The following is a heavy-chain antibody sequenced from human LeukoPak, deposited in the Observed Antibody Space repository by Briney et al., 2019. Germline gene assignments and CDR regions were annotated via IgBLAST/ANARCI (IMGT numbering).Heavy chain of an antibody. CDR2: ISWNSGSI. V-gene: IGHV3-9*01. CDR3: ASPQLTSTYYYYYYMDV. CDR1: GFTFDDYA. D-gene: IGHD2-2*01. J-gene: IGHJ6*03. Sequence: GGSLRLSCAASGFTFDDYAMHWVRQAPGMGLEWVSGISWNSGSIGYADSVKGRFTISRDNAKNSLYLQMNSLRAEDTALYYCASPQLTSTYYYYYYMDVWGKGTTVTVSS.